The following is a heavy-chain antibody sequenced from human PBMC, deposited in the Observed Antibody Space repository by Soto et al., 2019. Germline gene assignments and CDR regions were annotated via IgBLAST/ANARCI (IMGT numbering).Heavy chain of an antibody. J-gene: IGHJ4*02. V-gene: IGHV3-23*01. CDR3: AKDVIDTSGYYVFHY. CDR1: GFTFSSYA. CDR2: ISGSGGST. D-gene: IGHD3-22*01. Sequence: EVQLLESGGGLVQPGGSLRLSCAASGFTFSSYAMSWVRQAPGKGLEWVSTISGSGGSTYYADSVKGQFSISRDNSKNTLYLQMNSLRAEDTAVYYCAKDVIDTSGYYVFHYWGQGTLVTVSS.